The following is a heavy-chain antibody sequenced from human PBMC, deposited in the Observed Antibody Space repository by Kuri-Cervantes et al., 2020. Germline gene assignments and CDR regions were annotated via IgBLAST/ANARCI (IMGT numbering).Heavy chain of an antibody. CDR3: ARDGEVWFGEYYFDY. CDR1: GFTFSDYY. D-gene: IGHD3-10*01. J-gene: IGHJ4*02. CDR2: ISGSGGST. Sequence: GGSLRLSCAASGFTFSDYYMSWIRQAPGKGLEWVSAISGSGGSTYYADSVKGRFTISRDNSKNTLYLQMNSLRAEDTAVYYCARDGEVWFGEYYFDYWGQGTLVTVSS. V-gene: IGHV3-23*01.